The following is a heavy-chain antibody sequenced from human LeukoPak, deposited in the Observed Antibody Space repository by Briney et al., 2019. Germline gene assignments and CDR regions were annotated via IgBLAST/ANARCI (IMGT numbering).Heavy chain of an antibody. Sequence: GGSLRLSCAASGFTFSSYWMSWVRQAPGKGLEWVANIKQDGSEKYYVDSVKGRFTISRANAKNSLYLQMNRQRAEDTAVYYCARGQLELLSDYYYYMDVWGKGTTVTVSS. V-gene: IGHV3-7*01. CDR2: IKQDGSEK. J-gene: IGHJ6*03. CDR1: GFTFSSYW. CDR3: ARGQLELLSDYYYYMDV. D-gene: IGHD1-1*01.